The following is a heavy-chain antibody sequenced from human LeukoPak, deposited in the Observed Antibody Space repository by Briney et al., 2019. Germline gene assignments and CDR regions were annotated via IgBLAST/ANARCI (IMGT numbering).Heavy chain of an antibody. CDR3: AKNSGYYHLRDLDY. CDR2: ISSSSSSI. CDR1: GFTFSSYN. J-gene: IGHJ4*02. V-gene: IGHV3-48*01. D-gene: IGHD3-22*01. Sequence: GGSLILSCAASGFTFSSYNMNWVRQAPGKGLEWVSYISSSSSSIKYADSVKGRFTISRDNAKITLYLQMNSLRAEDTAVYYCAKNSGYYHLRDLDYWGQGTLVSVSS.